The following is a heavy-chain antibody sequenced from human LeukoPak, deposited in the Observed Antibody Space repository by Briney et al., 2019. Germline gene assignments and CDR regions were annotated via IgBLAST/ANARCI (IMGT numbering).Heavy chain of an antibody. V-gene: IGHV4-59*01. D-gene: IGHD3-9*01. CDR2: IYYSGST. CDR3: AGLRYFDWHYYYMDV. CDR1: GGSISSYY. J-gene: IGHJ6*03. Sequence: SETQSLTCTVSGGSISSYYWSWIRQPPGKGLEWIGYIYYSGSTNYNPSLKSRVTISVDTSKNQFSLKLSSVTAADTAVYYCAGLRYFDWHYYYMDVWGKGTTVTVSS.